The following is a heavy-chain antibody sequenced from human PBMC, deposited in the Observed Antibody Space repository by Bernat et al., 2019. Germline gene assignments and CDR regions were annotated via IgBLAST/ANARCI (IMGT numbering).Heavy chain of an antibody. Sequence: EVQLVESGGGLVKPGGSLRLSCAASGFTFSSYSMNWVRQAPGKGLEWVSSISSSSSYIYYAESVKGRFTISRDNAKNSLYLQMNSLRAEDTAVYYCARGPYCSGGSCSDYWGQGTLVTVSS. CDR3: ARGPYCSGGSCSDY. V-gene: IGHV3-21*01. CDR2: ISSSSSYI. CDR1: GFTFSSYS. J-gene: IGHJ4*02. D-gene: IGHD2-15*01.